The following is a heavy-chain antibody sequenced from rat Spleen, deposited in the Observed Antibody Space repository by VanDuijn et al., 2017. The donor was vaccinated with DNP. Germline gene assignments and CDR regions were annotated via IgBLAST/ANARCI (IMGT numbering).Heavy chain of an antibody. D-gene: IGHD4-3*01. Sequence: EVQLVESGGGFVQPGRSLKLSCAASGFTFSDYYMAWVRQAPTKGLEWVAYISYDGGTTYHGDSVRGRFTIFRDNAKSTLYLQMNSLRSEDMATYYCVRWYNSGYYFDYWGQGVMVTVSS. J-gene: IGHJ2*01. CDR3: VRWYNSGYYFDY. CDR1: GFTFSDYY. CDR2: ISYDGGTT. V-gene: IGHV5-22*01.